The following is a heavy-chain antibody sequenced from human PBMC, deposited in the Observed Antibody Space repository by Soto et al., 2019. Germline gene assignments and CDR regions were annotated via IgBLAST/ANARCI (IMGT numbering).Heavy chain of an antibody. V-gene: IGHV3-30*18. CDR2: ISYDGSYK. J-gene: IGHJ4*02. CDR1: GFTFRSYG. D-gene: IGHD3-22*01. Sequence: GVSLILSCAASGFTFRSYGMHWARQAPGRGLEWVAVISYDGSYKSYEDSVKGRFTISRDNYKNTLYLQMNSLRAEDTAIYYCAKDESNSNTLYYFDFWGPGTRVTVSS. CDR3: AKDESNSNTLYYFDF.